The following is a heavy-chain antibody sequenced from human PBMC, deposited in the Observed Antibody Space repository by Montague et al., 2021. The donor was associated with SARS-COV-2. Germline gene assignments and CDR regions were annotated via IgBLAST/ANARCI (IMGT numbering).Heavy chain of an antibody. Sequence: SETLSLTCTVSGYSISSGYYCGWIRQPPGKGLEWFGSIYHSGSTYYNPSLKSRVTISVDTSKNQCSLMLGSVTAADTAVYYSWGGVGAPYYYYGMDVWGQGTTVTVSS. V-gene: IGHV4-38-2*02. CDR2: IYHSGST. D-gene: IGHD1-26*01. CDR3: WGGVGAPYYYYGMDV. J-gene: IGHJ6*02. CDR1: GYSISSGYY.